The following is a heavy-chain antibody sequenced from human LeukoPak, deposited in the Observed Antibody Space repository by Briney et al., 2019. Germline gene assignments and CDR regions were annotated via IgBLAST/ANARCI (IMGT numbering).Heavy chain of an antibody. CDR1: GGTFSSYA. CDR2: IIPILGIA. J-gene: IGHJ6*02. CDR3: ARDTFYSSGVYGLDV. D-gene: IGHD3-22*01. V-gene: IGHV1-69*04. Sequence: SVKVSCKASGGTFSSYAISWVRQAPGQGLEWMGRIIPILGIANYAQKFQGRVTITADKSTSTAYMELSSLRSEDTAVYYCARDTFYSSGVYGLDVWGQGTTVTVSS.